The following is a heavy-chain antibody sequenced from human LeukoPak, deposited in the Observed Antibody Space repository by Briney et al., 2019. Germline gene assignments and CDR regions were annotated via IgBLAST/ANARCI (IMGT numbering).Heavy chain of an antibody. Sequence: GASVKVSCKASGYTLIDHYLHWVRQAPVQGLEWMGWINPNSGGTNYAQNFQGRVTMTRDTSISTAYMELRRLRSDDTAVYYCARWQLGISGFDYWGQGTLVTVSS. V-gene: IGHV1-2*02. D-gene: IGHD7-27*01. CDR3: ARWQLGISGFDY. CDR2: INPNSGGT. J-gene: IGHJ4*02. CDR1: GYTLIDHY.